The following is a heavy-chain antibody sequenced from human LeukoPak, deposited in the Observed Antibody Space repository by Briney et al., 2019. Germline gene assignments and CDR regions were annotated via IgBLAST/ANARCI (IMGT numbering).Heavy chain of an antibody. V-gene: IGHV4-34*01. CDR3: ARTSGSYLGPVPYYYYMDV. CDR2: INHSGST. J-gene: IGHJ6*03. D-gene: IGHD1-26*01. CDR1: GGSFSGYY. Sequence: SETLSLTCAVYGGSFSGYYWSWIRQPPGKGLEWIGEINHSGSTNYNPSLKSRVTISVDTSKNQFSLKLSSVTAADTAVYYCARTSGSYLGPVPYYYYMDVWGKGTTVTVSS.